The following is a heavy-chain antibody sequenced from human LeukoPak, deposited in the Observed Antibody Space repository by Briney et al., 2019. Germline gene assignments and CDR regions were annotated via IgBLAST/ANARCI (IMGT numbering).Heavy chain of an antibody. D-gene: IGHD5-18*01. V-gene: IGHV1-2*02. CDR2: INPNSGGT. CDR1: GYTFTGYY. J-gene: IGHJ4*02. CDR3: ARSDTAMVIISGY. Sequence: ASVKVPCKASGYTFTGYYMHWVRQAPGQGLEWMGWINPNSGGTKYAQKFQGRVSMTRDTSISAAYMELGRLRFDDTAAYYCARSDTAMVIISGYWGQGTLVTVSS.